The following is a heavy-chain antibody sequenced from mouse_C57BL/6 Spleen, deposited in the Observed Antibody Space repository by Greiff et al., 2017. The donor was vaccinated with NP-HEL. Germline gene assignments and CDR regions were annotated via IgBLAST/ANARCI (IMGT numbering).Heavy chain of an antibody. J-gene: IGHJ1*03. Sequence: QVQLQQPGTELVKPGASVKLSCKASGYTFTSYWMHWVKQRPGQGLEWIGNINPSNGGTNYNEKFKSKATLTVDNSSSTAYMQLSSLTSEDAAVYDCAKTGTGRHWYFDVWGTGTTVTVSS. D-gene: IGHD4-1*01. CDR3: AKTGTGRHWYFDV. V-gene: IGHV1-53*01. CDR2: INPSNGGT. CDR1: GYTFTSYW.